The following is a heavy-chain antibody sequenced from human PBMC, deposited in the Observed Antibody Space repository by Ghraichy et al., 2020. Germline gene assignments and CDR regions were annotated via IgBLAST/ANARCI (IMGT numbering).Heavy chain of an antibody. CDR3: ARVAGRHITIFGIVKNLGWLES. D-gene: IGHD3-3*01. V-gene: IGHV4-34*01. Sequence: WIGEITHIGATKDNPSLKSRVTISVDTSKNQFSLRLNSVTAADTAVYYCARVAGRHITIFGIVKNLGWLESWGKGTLVTVSS. CDR2: ITHIGAT. J-gene: IGHJ5*01.